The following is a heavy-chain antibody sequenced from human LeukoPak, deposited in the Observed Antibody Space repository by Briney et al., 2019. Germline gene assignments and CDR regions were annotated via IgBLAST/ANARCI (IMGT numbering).Heavy chain of an antibody. Sequence: GGCLRLSCAASGFSFRVAWMTWVSQDPGRGMGWVGRIRSRADGGTAEYATAVEGRFTISRDDSTNTLYLHMSNVKTEDTAVYYCAKHIYGVVSIQQWGQGTLVTVSS. J-gene: IGHJ1*01. CDR1: GFSFRVAW. CDR2: IRSRADGGTA. V-gene: IGHV3-15*01. CDR3: AKHIYGVVSIQQ. D-gene: IGHD3-3*01.